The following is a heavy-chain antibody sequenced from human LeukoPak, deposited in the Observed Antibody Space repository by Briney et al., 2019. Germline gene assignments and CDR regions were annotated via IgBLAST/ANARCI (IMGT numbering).Heavy chain of an antibody. V-gene: IGHV3-53*01. D-gene: IGHD3-10*01. CDR3: ARESGFGELFPYAFDI. Sequence: PGGSLRLSCAASGFTVSNNYMSWVPQAPGKGLEWVSVLYSGGNTYYTDSVKGRFAISRDYSRNTVYLQMNSLRAEDTAVYYCARESGFGELFPYAFDIWGQGTVVTVSS. CDR1: GFTVSNNY. CDR2: LYSGGNT. J-gene: IGHJ3*02.